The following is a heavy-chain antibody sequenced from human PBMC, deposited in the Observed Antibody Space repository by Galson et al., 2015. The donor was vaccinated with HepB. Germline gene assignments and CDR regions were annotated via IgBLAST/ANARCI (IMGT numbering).Heavy chain of an antibody. J-gene: IGHJ4*02. Sequence: SVKVSCKASGYTFTGHYMHWVRQAPGQGLEWMGRINPNSGGTNYAQKFQGRVTMTRDTSISTAYMELSRLRSDDTAVYYCARERLSGSYIDYWGQGTLVTVSS. CDR2: INPNSGGT. D-gene: IGHD1-26*01. CDR3: ARERLSGSYIDY. V-gene: IGHV1-2*06. CDR1: GYTFTGHY.